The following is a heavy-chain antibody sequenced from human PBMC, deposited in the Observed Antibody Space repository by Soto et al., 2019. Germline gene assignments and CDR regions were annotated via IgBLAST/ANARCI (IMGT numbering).Heavy chain of an antibody. CDR3: ARWHYDSSGYFDAFDI. CDR2: IYYSGST. CDR1: GGSISSYY. D-gene: IGHD3-22*01. V-gene: IGHV4-59*08. J-gene: IGHJ3*02. Sequence: SETLSLTCTVSGGSISSYYWSWVRQPPGKGLEWIGYIYYSGSTNYNPSLKSRVTISVDTSKNQFSLKLSSVTAADTAVYYCARWHYDSSGYFDAFDIWGQGTMVTVSS.